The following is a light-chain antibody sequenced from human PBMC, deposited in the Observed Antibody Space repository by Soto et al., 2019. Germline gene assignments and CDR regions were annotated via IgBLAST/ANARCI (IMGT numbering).Light chain of an antibody. CDR1: SSDVGAYNY. Sequence: QSALTQPASVSGSPGQSITISCTGTSSDVGAYNYVSWYQQHPGKAPKLMIYEVTNRPSGVSDRFSGSKSANTAPLTISGLQAGDEADYYCSSYTSSSTYVFGAGTKLTVL. J-gene: IGLJ1*01. CDR3: SSYTSSSTYV. V-gene: IGLV2-14*03. CDR2: EVT.